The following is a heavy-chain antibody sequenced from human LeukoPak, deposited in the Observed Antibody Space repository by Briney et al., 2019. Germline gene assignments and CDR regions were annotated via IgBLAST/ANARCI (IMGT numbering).Heavy chain of an antibody. CDR3: ARGIVVDYYYFDY. D-gene: IGHD3-22*01. J-gene: IGHJ4*02. V-gene: IGHV4-4*07. Sequence: PSEALSPTCTVSGGSISSSYWSWIRQPAGKGLEWIGRIYTSGSTNYNPSLKSRLTMSVDTSKKQISLKLSSVTAADTAVYYCARGIVVDYYYFDYWGQGTLVTVSS. CDR2: IYTSGST. CDR1: GGSISSSY.